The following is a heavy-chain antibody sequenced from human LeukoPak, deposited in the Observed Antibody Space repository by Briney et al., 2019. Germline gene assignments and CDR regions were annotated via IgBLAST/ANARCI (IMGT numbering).Heavy chain of an antibody. CDR3: TTVQTYYDFWSGYLPSGWFDP. V-gene: IGHV3-15*01. D-gene: IGHD3-3*01. CDR1: GGSFSGYY. CDR2: IKSKTDGGTT. J-gene: IGHJ5*02. Sequence: ETLSLTCAVYGGSFSGYYWSWVRQAPGKGLEWVGRIKSKTDGGTTDYAAPVKGRFTISRDDSKNTLYLQMNSLKTEDTAVYYCTTVQTYYDFWSGYLPSGWFDPWGQGTLVTVSS.